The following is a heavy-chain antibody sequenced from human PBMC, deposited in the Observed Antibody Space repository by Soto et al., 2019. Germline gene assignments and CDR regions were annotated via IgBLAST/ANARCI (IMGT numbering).Heavy chain of an antibody. CDR1: GFTFISYS. CDR2: ISYDGHNE. Sequence: QVQLVESGGGVDQPGGSLRLSCAASGFTFISYSMHWVRQAPGKGLEWVAVISYDGHNEYYVDSVKGRFTISRDNSKNTVSLQMNSLRAEDTAVYFCAKDRTGVAARRRSYQYSGMDVWGQGTTVTVSS. V-gene: IGHV3-30*18. CDR3: AKDRTGVAARRRSYQYSGMDV. J-gene: IGHJ6*02. D-gene: IGHD6-6*01.